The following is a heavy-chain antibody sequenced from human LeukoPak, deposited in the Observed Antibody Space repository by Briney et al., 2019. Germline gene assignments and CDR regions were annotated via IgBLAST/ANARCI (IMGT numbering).Heavy chain of an antibody. D-gene: IGHD6-13*01. CDR1: GYTFTGYY. Sequence: ASVKVSCKASGYTFTGYYMHWVRQAPGQGLEWVGWINPNSGGTNYAQKFQGRVTMTRDTSISTAYMELSSLRSEDTAVYYCARRTSSWPSGWFDPWGQGTLVTVSS. J-gene: IGHJ5*02. CDR2: INPNSGGT. V-gene: IGHV1-2*02. CDR3: ARRTSSWPSGWFDP.